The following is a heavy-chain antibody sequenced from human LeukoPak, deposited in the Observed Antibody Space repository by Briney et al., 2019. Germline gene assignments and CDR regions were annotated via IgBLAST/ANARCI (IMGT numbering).Heavy chain of an antibody. CDR2: IYHSGST. CDR1: GYSISSGYY. J-gene: IGHJ4*02. Sequence: SETLSLTCTASGYSISSGYYWGWIRRPPGKGLEWIGSIYHSGSTYYNPSLKSRVTISVDTSKNQFSLKLSSVTAADTAVYYCARLLWFGELLFGYYFDYWGQGTLVTVSS. CDR3: ARLLWFGELLFGYYFDY. D-gene: IGHD3-10*01. V-gene: IGHV4-38-2*02.